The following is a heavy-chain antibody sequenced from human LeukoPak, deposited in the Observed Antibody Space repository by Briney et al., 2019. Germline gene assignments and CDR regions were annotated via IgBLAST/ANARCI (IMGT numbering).Heavy chain of an antibody. D-gene: IGHD2-8*02. CDR1: GFTFTSYS. Sequence: GGSLRLSCAASGFTFTSYSMNWVRQAPGKGLEWVSTISGGGGSTYHADSVKGRFTISRDNSKNTVYLQMNSLRGEDTAVYFCARGWVVATGGFDMWGQGTMVTVSS. V-gene: IGHV3-23*01. CDR3: ARGWVVATGGFDM. CDR2: ISGGGGST. J-gene: IGHJ3*02.